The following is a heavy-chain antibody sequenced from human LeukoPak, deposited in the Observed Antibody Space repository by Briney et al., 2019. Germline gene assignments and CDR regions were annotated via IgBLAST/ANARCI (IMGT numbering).Heavy chain of an antibody. CDR2: ISSTGGTS. CDR1: GFTFSSFP. J-gene: IGHJ4*02. Sequence: GGSLRLSCAASGFTFSSFPMHWVRQVPGKGLEYVSAISSTGGTSYYADSVKDRFTISRDNSKNTLYLQMGSLRAEDMAVYYCARQNGAGYYYYFDSWGQGTLVTVSS. V-gene: IGHV3-64*02. D-gene: IGHD3-22*01. CDR3: ARQNGAGYYYYFDS.